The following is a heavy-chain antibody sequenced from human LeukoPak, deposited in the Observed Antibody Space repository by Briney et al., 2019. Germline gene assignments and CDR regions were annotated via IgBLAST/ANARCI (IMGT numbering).Heavy chain of an antibody. CDR1: GGTFGTYA. J-gene: IGHJ3*01. D-gene: IGHD3/OR15-3a*01. CDR3: ARINDDFAYGFDV. V-gene: IGHV1-69*04. Sequence: SVKVSCKASGGTFGTYAITWVRQAPGQGLEWVGRIIPALGIPNYAQKSQGRVTITADKSTSVAYMELSSLRSGDTAVYYCARINDDFAYGFDVWGQGTMVTVSS. CDR2: IIPALGIP.